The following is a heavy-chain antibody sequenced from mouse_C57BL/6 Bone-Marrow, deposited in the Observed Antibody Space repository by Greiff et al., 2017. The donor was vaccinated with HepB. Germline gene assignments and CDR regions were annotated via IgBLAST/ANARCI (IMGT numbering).Heavy chain of an antibody. CDR2: IDPSDSYT. Sequence: QVQLQQPGAELVLPGASVKLSCKASGYTFTSYWMHWVKQRPGQGLEWIGAIDPSDSYTNYNQKFKGKSTLTVDKSSSTAYMQLSSLTSEDSAVYYCASEGDYPWFAYWGQGTLVTVSA. CDR3: ASEGDYPWFAY. D-gene: IGHD2-4*01. J-gene: IGHJ3*01. CDR1: GYTFTSYW. V-gene: IGHV1-69*01.